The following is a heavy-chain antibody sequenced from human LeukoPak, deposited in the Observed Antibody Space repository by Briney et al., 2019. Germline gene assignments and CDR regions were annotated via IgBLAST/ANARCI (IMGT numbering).Heavy chain of an antibody. CDR1: GGSISSYY. D-gene: IGHD6-6*01. Sequence: PSETLSLTCTVSGGSISSYYWSWIRQPPGKGLEWIGYMYYSGSTNYNPSLKSRVTISVDTSKKQFSLKLSSVTAADTAIYYCARTAFPSSPSLDPWGQGTLVIVPP. V-gene: IGHV4-59*08. CDR3: ARTAFPSSPSLDP. J-gene: IGHJ5*02. CDR2: MYYSGST.